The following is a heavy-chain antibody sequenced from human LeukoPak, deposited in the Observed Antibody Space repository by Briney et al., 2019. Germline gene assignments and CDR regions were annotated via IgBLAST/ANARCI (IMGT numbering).Heavy chain of an antibody. CDR3: AKDFVTGGYYYYGMDV. CDR2: ISGSGGST. J-gene: IGHJ6*02. CDR1: GFTFSSYA. Sequence: PGGSLRLSCAASGFTFSSYAMSWVRQAPGKGLEWVSAISGSGGSTYYADSVKGRFTISRDNSKNTLYLQMNSLRAEDTAVYYCAKDFVTGGYYYYGMDVWGQGTTVTVSS. D-gene: IGHD1-26*01. V-gene: IGHV3-23*01.